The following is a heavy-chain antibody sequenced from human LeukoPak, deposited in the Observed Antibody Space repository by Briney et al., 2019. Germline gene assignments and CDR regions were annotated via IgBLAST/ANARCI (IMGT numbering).Heavy chain of an antibody. V-gene: IGHV4-34*01. Sequence: SETLSLTCAVYGGSFSGYYWSWIRQPPGKGLEWIGEINHSGSTYYSPSLKSRVTISLDTSRNQFSLKLTSVTAADTAVYYCAKSNGYGLVDIWGQGTMVTVSS. CDR3: AKSNGYGLVDI. D-gene: IGHD3-10*01. J-gene: IGHJ3*02. CDR1: GGSFSGYY. CDR2: INHSGST.